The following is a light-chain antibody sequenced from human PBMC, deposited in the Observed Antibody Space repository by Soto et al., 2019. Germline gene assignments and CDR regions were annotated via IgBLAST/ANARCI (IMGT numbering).Light chain of an antibody. CDR1: QGIRSW. J-gene: IGKJ1*01. V-gene: IGKV1-12*01. Sequence: DIQMTQSPSSVSASVGDRVTITCRASQGIRSWLAWYQQKPGKAPKLLIYAASSLHSGVPSRFSGSGSGTDFTLTISSLPPEDFATYYCQQANSFPPWTFGQGTKVEIK. CDR3: QQANSFPPWT. CDR2: AAS.